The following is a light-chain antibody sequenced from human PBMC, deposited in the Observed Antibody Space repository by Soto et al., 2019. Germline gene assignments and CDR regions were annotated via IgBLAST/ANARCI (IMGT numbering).Light chain of an antibody. Sequence: EIVMTQSPATLSVSPGERATLSCRASQSVSSNLAWHQQKPGQTPKLLIYVASTRGTGIPARFSGSGSGTEFTLTISSLQSEDFAVYYCQQYNVWPLTFGGGTKVEFK. CDR1: QSVSSN. J-gene: IGKJ4*01. CDR2: VAS. CDR3: QQYNVWPLT. V-gene: IGKV3-15*01.